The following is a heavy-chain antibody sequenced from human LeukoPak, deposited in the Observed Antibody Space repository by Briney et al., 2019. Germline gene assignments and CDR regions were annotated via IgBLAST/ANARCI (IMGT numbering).Heavy chain of an antibody. J-gene: IGHJ1*01. CDR1: GYTFTNYY. D-gene: IGHD6-19*01. CDR2: IHPNSGGT. Sequence: ASVKVSCKASGYTFTNYYLHWVRQAPGQGLEWMGWIHPNSGGTNYAQKFQGRVAMTRDTSISTAYMELSSLRSDDTAVYYCARLAAVPGWGQGTLVTVSS. V-gene: IGHV1-2*02. CDR3: ARLAAVPG.